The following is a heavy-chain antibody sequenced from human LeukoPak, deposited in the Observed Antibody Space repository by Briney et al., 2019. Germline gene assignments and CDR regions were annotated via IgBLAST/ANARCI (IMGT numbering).Heavy chain of an antibody. J-gene: IGHJ3*02. CDR3: ASHFHYYDSSGYYANAFDI. D-gene: IGHD3-22*01. CDR2: INPNSGGT. Sequence: GASVKVSCKASGYTFTGYYMHWVRQAPGQGLEWMGRINPNSGGTNYAQKFQGRVTMTRDTSISTAYVELSRLRSDDTAVYYCASHFHYYDSSGYYANAFDIWGQGTMVTVSS. CDR1: GYTFTGYY. V-gene: IGHV1-2*06.